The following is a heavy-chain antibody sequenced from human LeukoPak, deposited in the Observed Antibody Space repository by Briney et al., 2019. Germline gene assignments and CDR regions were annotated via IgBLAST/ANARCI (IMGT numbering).Heavy chain of an antibody. V-gene: IGHV4-34*01. Sequence: SETLSLTCAVYGGSFSGYYWSWIRQPPGKGLGWIVDINHSGSTNYNPSLKSRVAISLDTSKNQFSLKLSSVTAADTAVYYCARGRQLLWFGTQGNYYYYMDVWGKGTTVTVSS. CDR2: INHSGST. CDR3: ARGRQLLWFGTQGNYYYYMDV. D-gene: IGHD3-10*01. J-gene: IGHJ6*03. CDR1: GGSFSGYY.